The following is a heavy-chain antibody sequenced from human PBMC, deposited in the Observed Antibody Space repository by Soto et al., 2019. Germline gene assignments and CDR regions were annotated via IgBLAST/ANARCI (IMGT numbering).Heavy chain of an antibody. J-gene: IGHJ4*02. V-gene: IGHV3-66*01. CDR3: ARDRTGSFDY. Sequence: GGSLRLSCAASGFTVSSNYMSWVRQAPGKGLEWVSVIYSGGSTYYAESVKGRFTISRDNSKNTLYLQMNSLRAEDTAVYYCARDRTGSFDYWGQGTLVTVSS. CDR1: GFTVSSNY. CDR2: IYSGGST. D-gene: IGHD3-10*01.